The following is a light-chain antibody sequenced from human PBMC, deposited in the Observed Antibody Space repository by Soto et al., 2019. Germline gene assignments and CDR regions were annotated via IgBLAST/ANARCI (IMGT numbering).Light chain of an antibody. CDR2: DVS. Sequence: QSALTQPASVSGSPGQSITISCTGTSSDVGGYNYVSWYQHHPGKARKLMIYDVSNRPSGVSNRFSGSKSGNTASLTISGLQPEDEADYYCSSYTTSNTRQIVLGTGTKVTVL. CDR1: SSDVGGYNY. CDR3: SSYTTSNTRQIV. J-gene: IGLJ1*01. V-gene: IGLV2-14*03.